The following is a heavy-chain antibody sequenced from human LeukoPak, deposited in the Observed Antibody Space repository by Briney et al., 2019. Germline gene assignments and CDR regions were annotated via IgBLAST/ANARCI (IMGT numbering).Heavy chain of an antibody. Sequence: ASVKVSCKASGYTFTGYYTHWVRQAPGQGLEWMGWINPNSSSTNYAQKLQGRVTMTRDTSITTAYMELSRLRSDDTAVYYCAIVLNYYDSSGYFPLAFWGQGTLVTVSS. CDR1: GYTFTGYY. J-gene: IGHJ4*02. D-gene: IGHD3-22*01. CDR3: AIVLNYYDSSGYFPLAF. CDR2: INPNSSST. V-gene: IGHV1-2*02.